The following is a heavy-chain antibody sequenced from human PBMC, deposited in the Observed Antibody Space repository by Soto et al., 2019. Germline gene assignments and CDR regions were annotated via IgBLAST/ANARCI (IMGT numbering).Heavy chain of an antibody. CDR3: ARGGEVPAAPAMYNWFDP. J-gene: IGHJ5*02. CDR2: INPNSGGT. Sequence: ASVKVSCKASGYTFTGYYMHWVRQAPGQGLEWMGWINPNSGGTNYAQKFQGWVTMTRDTSISTAYMELSRLRSDDTAVYYCARGGEVPAAPAMYNWFDPWGQGNLVTVSS. D-gene: IGHD2-2*01. CDR1: GYTFTGYY. V-gene: IGHV1-2*04.